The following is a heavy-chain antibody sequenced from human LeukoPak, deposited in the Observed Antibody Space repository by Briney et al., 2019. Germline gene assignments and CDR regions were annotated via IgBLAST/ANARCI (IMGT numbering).Heavy chain of an antibody. J-gene: IGHJ4*02. CDR2: MRQDGSEK. CDR3: ARSTAGLDY. D-gene: IGHD1-1*01. V-gene: IGHV3-7*01. Sequence: TGGSLRLSCAASGFTFSNYWMSWVRQAPGKGLEWVANMRQDGSEKYYVDSMRGRFTISRDNAKNSLYLQMSSLRAEDTAVYYCARSTAGLDYWGQGTLVTVSS. CDR1: GFTFSNYW.